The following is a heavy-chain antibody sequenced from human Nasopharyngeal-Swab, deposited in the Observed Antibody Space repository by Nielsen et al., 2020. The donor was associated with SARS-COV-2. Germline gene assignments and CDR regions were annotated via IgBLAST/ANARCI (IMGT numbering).Heavy chain of an antibody. Sequence: SCAASGFTFSSYAMHWVRQAPGKGLEWVAVISYDGSNKYYADSVKGRFTISRDNSKNTLYLQMNSLRAEDTAVYYCARGLGGSYLAGFDYWGQGTLVTVSS. V-gene: IGHV3-30-3*01. CDR1: GFTFSSYA. D-gene: IGHD1-26*01. J-gene: IGHJ4*02. CDR3: ARGLGGSYLAGFDY. CDR2: ISYDGSNK.